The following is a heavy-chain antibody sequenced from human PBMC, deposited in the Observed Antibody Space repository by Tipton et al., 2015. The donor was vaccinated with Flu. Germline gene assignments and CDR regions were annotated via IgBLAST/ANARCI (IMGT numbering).Heavy chain of an antibody. CDR1: GGSISSGGYY. Sequence: TLSLTCTVSGGSISSGGYYWSWIRQHPGKGLEWIGYIYYSGSTYYNPSLQSRITISLDTSKNQFSLKLSSVTAADTAVYFCARRMAVAGIFDFWGQGTLVTVSS. CDR2: IYYSGST. CDR3: ARRMAVAGIFDF. J-gene: IGHJ4*02. D-gene: IGHD6-19*01. V-gene: IGHV4-31*03.